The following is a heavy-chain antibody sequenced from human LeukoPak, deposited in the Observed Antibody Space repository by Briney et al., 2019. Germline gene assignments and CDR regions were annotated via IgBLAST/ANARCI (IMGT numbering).Heavy chain of an antibody. D-gene: IGHD3-9*01. CDR3: ARLGGRDVLRYFDWLEWYFDY. CDR1: GYSFTSYW. J-gene: IGHJ4*02. CDR2: TYPGDSDT. V-gene: IGHV5-51*01. Sequence: KPGESLKISCKGSGYSFTSYWIGWVRQMPGKGLEWIGITYPGDSDTRYSPSFQGQVTISADKSISTAYLQWSSLKASDTAMYYCARLGGRDVLRYFDWLEWYFDYWGQGTLVTVSS.